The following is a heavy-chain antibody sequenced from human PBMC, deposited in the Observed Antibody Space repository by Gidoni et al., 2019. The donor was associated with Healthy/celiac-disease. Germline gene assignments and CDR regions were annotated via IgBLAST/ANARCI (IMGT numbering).Heavy chain of an antibody. J-gene: IGHJ4*02. CDR1: GFTFSSYS. CDR3: ARDLTIFGAVGY. CDR2: ISSSSSYI. D-gene: IGHD3-3*01. Sequence: EVQLVESGGGLVKPGGSLRLSCAASGFTFSSYSMNWVRQAPGKGLEWVSSISSSSSYIYYADSVKGRFTISRDNAKNSLYLQMNSLRAEDTAVYYCARDLTIFGAVGYWGQGTLVTVSS. V-gene: IGHV3-21*01.